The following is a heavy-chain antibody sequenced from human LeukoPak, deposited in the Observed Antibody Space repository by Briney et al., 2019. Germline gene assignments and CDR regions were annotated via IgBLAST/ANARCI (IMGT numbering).Heavy chain of an antibody. Sequence: PGGSLRLSCTASGFSFSNHYMRWIRQAPGKGLEWVANINEDGSNKWHLGSVKGRFTVSRDNSKNTLYLQMNSLRAEDTAVYYCARDDYGDARAFDIWGQGTMVTVSS. V-gene: IGHV3-7*01. CDR2: INEDGSNK. CDR3: ARDDYGDARAFDI. D-gene: IGHD4-17*01. CDR1: GFSFSNHY. J-gene: IGHJ3*02.